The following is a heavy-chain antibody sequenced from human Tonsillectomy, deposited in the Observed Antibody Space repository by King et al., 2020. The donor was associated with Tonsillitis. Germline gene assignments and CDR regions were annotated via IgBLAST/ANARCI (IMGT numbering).Heavy chain of an antibody. Sequence: VQLVESGGGVVQPGRSLRLSCVGSGFTFSNYGMHWVRQAPGKGLEWVAAIWYDGSNKYYADSVKGRFTISRDNSRNTLFVQMNSLRAEDTAVYYCARDRVAVPGPNWFDPWGQGTLVTVSS. CDR3: ARDRVAVPGPNWFDP. CDR2: IWYDGSNK. CDR1: GFTFSNYG. D-gene: IGHD6-19*01. V-gene: IGHV3-33*08. J-gene: IGHJ5*02.